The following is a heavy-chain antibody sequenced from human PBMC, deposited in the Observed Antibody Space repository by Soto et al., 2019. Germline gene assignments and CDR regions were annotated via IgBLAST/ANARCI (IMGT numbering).Heavy chain of an antibody. CDR3: ARGGYRIFDY. J-gene: IGHJ4*02. V-gene: IGHV3-48*01. CDR1: GFTFSSYS. Sequence: EVQLVESGGGLVQPGGSLRLSCAASGFTFSSYSMNWVRQAPGKGLEWISYISSSSNTIYYADSMKGRFTISRDNARNSLYLQMNGLRAEDTAVYYCARGGYRIFDYLGQGTLVTVSS. CDR2: ISSSSNTI. D-gene: IGHD5-18*01.